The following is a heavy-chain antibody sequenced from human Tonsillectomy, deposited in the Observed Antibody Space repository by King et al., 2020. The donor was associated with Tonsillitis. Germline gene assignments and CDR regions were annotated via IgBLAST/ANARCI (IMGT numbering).Heavy chain of an antibody. J-gene: IGHJ4*02. CDR1: GGTFSSYA. CDR2: IIPIPGIA. D-gene: IGHD2-2*01. CDR3: ARDLRAGYCSSTSCYAEFDY. V-gene: IGHV1-69*04. Sequence: QLVQSGAEVKKPGSSVKVSCKASGGTFSSYAISWVRQAPGQGLEWMGRIIPIPGIANYAQKFQGRVTITADKSTSTAYMELSSLRSEDTAVYYCARDLRAGYCSSTSCYAEFDYWGQGTLVTVSS.